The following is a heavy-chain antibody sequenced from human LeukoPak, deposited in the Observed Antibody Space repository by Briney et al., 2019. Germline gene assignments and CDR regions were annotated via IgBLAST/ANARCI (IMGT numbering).Heavy chain of an antibody. CDR2: IYHSGST. V-gene: IGHV4-30-2*01. CDR3: ARDRRAAPPSGFGEFSGVNTVGGMDV. CDR1: GGSISSGGYY. D-gene: IGHD3-10*01. J-gene: IGHJ6*02. Sequence: SQTLSLTCTVSGGSISSGGYYWSWIRQPPGKGLEWIGYIYHSGSTYYNPSLKSRVTISVDRSKNQFSLKLSSVTAADTAVYYCARDRRAAPPSGFGEFSGVNTVGGMDVWGQGTTVTVSS.